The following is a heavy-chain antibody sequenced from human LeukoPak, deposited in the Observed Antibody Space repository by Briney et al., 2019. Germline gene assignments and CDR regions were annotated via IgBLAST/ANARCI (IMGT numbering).Heavy chain of an antibody. Sequence: GGSLRPSCAASGFTFSSYGMSWVRQAPGKGLEWVSAISGSGGSTYYADSVKGRFTISRDNPKNTLYLQMNSLRAEDTAVYYCAKDAEWELFSFFDYWGQGTLVTVSS. CDR1: GFTFSSYG. CDR2: ISGSGGST. D-gene: IGHD1-26*01. CDR3: AKDAEWELFSFFDY. J-gene: IGHJ4*02. V-gene: IGHV3-23*01.